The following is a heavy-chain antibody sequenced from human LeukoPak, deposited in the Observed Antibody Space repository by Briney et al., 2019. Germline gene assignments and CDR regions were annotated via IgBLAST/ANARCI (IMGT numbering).Heavy chain of an antibody. Sequence: GGSLRLSCAASGFTFDDYTMHWVRQAPGKGLEWVSLISWDGGSTYYADSVKGRFTISRDNSKDSLYLQMNSLRTEDTALYYCAKEGGSDLGATTPYYYYYYMDVWGKGTTVTVSS. J-gene: IGHJ6*03. CDR2: ISWDGGST. D-gene: IGHD5-12*01. V-gene: IGHV3-43*01. CDR1: GFTFDDYT. CDR3: AKEGGSDLGATTPYYYYYYMDV.